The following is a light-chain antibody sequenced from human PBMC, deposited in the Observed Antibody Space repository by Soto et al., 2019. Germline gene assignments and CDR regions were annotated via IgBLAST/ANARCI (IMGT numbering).Light chain of an antibody. J-gene: IGLJ1*01. CDR3: SSYITSNNLRV. Sequence: QSGLTQPPSASGSPGQSVTISCTGTSRDVGGYNYVSWYQQHPGKAPKLMIYEVSERPSGVPDRFSGSKSSNTASLTVSGLQAEDEADYYCSSYITSNNLRVFGTGTKVTV. CDR2: EVS. CDR1: SRDVGGYNY. V-gene: IGLV2-8*01.